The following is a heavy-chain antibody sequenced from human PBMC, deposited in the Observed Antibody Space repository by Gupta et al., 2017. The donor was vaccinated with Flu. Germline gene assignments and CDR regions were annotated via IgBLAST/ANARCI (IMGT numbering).Heavy chain of an antibody. CDR2: IHTTGST. V-gene: IGHV4-61*02. Sequence: QVQLQESGPGLVKPSQTLSLTCYVSGDSISRAPYWWDWLRQPAGKGLEWIGRIHTTGSTLYSPSLRGRVTISMDTSRNQFSLKLTSVTAADTAVYFCARLPPGYWGQGTLITVSS. J-gene: IGHJ4*02. CDR3: ARLPPGY. CDR1: GDSISRAPYW.